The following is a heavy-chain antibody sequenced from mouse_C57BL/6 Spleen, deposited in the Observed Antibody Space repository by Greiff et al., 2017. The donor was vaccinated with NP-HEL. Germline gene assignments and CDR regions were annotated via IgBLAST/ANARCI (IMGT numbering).Heavy chain of an antibody. D-gene: IGHD2-4*01. CDR3: ASLIYYDYDGAMDY. V-gene: IGHV3-6*01. CDR1: GYSITSGYY. J-gene: IGHJ4*01. Sequence: ESGPGLVKPSQSLSLTCSVTGYSITSGYYWNWIRQFPGNKLEWMGYIRYDGSNNYNPSLKNRISITRDPSKNQFFLKLNSVTTEDTATYYCASLIYYDYDGAMDYWGQGTSVTVSS. CDR2: IRYDGSN.